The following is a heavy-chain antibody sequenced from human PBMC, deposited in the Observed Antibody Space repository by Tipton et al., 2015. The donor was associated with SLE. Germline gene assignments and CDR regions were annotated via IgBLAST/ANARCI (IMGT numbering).Heavy chain of an antibody. Sequence: TLSLTCTVSGGSVTSSGFYWTWIRQHPGKSLEWIGNIYFTGNTYYTPSLKSRLTISLDTSKNQFSLKLSSVTAADTAVYYCARDVGGYNTGWFPYYFDYWGQGTLVTVSS. D-gene: IGHD2-8*02. V-gene: IGHV4-31*03. CDR2: IYFTGNT. J-gene: IGHJ4*02. CDR1: GGSVTSSGFY. CDR3: ARDVGGYNTGWFPYYFDY.